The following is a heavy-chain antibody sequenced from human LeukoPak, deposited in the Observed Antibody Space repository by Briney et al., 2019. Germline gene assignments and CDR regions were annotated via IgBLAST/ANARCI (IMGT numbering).Heavy chain of an antibody. J-gene: IGHJ4*01. Sequence: GGSLGLSCAASGFAFVDYAMNWVRQVPGKGLEWVSAISGDGSRTYYIDSVKGRFTISRDTSKNTLYLHLNSLRAEDTAVYYCVREDVDTSFDYWGHGTLVTVSS. CDR3: VREDVDTSFDY. V-gene: IGHV3-23*01. D-gene: IGHD5-18*01. CDR2: ISGDGSRT. CDR1: GFAFVDYA.